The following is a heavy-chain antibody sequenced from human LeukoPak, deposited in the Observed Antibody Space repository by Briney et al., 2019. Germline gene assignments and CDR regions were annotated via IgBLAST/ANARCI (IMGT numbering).Heavy chain of an antibody. V-gene: IGHV7-4-1*02. J-gene: IGHJ4*02. Sequence: ASVKVSCKASGYTFTSYAINWVRQAPGQGLEWMGWINTNTGNPTYAQGFTGRFVFSLDTSVSTTYLQINSLKAEDTAVYYCARLGYCSGGSCLGRTYYFDYWGQGTLVTVSS. CDR3: ARLGYCSGGSCLGRTYYFDY. D-gene: IGHD2-15*01. CDR1: GYTFTSYA. CDR2: INTNTGNP.